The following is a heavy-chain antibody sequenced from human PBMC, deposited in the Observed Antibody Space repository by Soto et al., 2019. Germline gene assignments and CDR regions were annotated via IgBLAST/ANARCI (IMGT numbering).Heavy chain of an antibody. CDR2: INHSGST. CDR1: GGSFSGYY. V-gene: IGHV4-34*01. D-gene: IGHD3-10*01. J-gene: IGHJ6*03. Sequence: NPSETLSLTCAVYGGSFSGYYWSWIRQPPGKGLEWIGEINHSGSTNYNPSLKSRVTISVDTSKNQFSLKLSSVTAADTAVYYCARAAGSGSYPHYYYYMDVWGKGTTVTVSS. CDR3: ARAAGSGSYPHYYYYMDV.